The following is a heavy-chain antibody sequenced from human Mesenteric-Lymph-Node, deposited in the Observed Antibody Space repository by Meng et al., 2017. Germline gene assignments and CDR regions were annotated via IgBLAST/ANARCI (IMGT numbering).Heavy chain of an antibody. CDR3: ARLCGGDCYRNAEYFQH. Sequence: VAGRLKPWGTLSLTCAVYGGSFSGYYGSWIRQPPGKGLEWIGEINHSGSTNYNPSLKSRVTISVDTSKNQFSLKLSSVTAADTAVYYCARLCGGDCYRNAEYFQHWGQGTLVTVSS. J-gene: IGHJ1*01. CDR1: GGSFSGYY. D-gene: IGHD2-21*02. V-gene: IGHV4-34*01. CDR2: INHSGST.